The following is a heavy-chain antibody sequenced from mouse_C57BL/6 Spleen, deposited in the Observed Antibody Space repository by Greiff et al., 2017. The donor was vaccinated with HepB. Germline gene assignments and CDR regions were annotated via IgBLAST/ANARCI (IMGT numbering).Heavy chain of an antibody. D-gene: IGHD2-2*01. CDR2: INPNNGGT. Sequence: EVQLQQSGPELVKPGASVKISCKASGYTFTDYYMNWVKQSHGKSLEWIGDINPNNGGTSYNQKFKGKATLTVDKSSSTAYMELRSLTSEDSAVYYCARRDGYVYYFDYWGQGTTLTVSS. CDR1: GYTFTDYY. CDR3: ARRDGYVYYFDY. J-gene: IGHJ2*01. V-gene: IGHV1-26*01.